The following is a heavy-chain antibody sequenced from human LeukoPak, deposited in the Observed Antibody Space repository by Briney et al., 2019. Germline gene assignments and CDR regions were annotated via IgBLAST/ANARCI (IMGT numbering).Heavy chain of an antibody. J-gene: IGHJ4*02. CDR3: ARMSTFSDY. Sequence: PGGSLRLSCVASGFTFSSHHMNWVLQTPGKGLESVATIKPDGSEKYYVDSVKGRFTISRDNAKSSLYLQMNSLRAEDTGVYFCARMSTFSDYWGQGTLVTVSS. D-gene: IGHD2/OR15-2a*01. CDR1: GFTFSSHH. CDR2: IKPDGSEK. V-gene: IGHV3-7*01.